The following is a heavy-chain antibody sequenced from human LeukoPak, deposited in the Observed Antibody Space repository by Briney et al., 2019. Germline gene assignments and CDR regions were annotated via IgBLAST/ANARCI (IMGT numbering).Heavy chain of an antibody. CDR3: ARAAEATIRPYFDY. CDR2: IYYSGST. Sequence: SETLSLTCTVSGGSISSGDYYWSWIRQHPGKGLEWIGYIYYSGSTYYNPSLKSRFTISVDTSKNQFSLTLSSMTAADTAMFYCARAAEATIRPYFDYWGQGTLVTVSS. D-gene: IGHD5-24*01. V-gene: IGHV4-31*03. J-gene: IGHJ4*02. CDR1: GGSISSGDYY.